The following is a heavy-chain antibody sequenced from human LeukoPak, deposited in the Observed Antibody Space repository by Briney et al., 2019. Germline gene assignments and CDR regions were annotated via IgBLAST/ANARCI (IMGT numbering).Heavy chain of an antibody. CDR2: IYYSGST. CDR3: ARVTAAAVGDYYYYMDV. D-gene: IGHD2-15*01. CDR1: GGSISSHY. V-gene: IGHV4-59*11. Sequence: SETLSLTCTVSGGSISSHYWSWIRQPPGKGLEWIGYIYYSGSTNYNPSLKSRVTISVDTSKNQFSLKLSSVTAADTAVYYCARVTAAAVGDYYYYMDVWGKGTTVTVSS. J-gene: IGHJ6*03.